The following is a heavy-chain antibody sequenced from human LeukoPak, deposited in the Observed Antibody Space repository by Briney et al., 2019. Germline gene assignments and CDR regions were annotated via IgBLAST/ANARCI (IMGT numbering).Heavy chain of an antibody. CDR1: GGSIRGSYYY. CDR3: AREAGDCVDY. CDR2: IYDSGST. D-gene: IGHD2-21*02. J-gene: IGHJ4*02. V-gene: IGHV4-39*07. Sequence: SETLSLTCTVSGGSIRGSYYYCGWIPQPPGKGLEWIGSIYDSGSTYYNPSLKSRVTISVDTSKNQFSLKLSSVTAADTAVYYCAREAGDCVDYWGQGTLVTVSS.